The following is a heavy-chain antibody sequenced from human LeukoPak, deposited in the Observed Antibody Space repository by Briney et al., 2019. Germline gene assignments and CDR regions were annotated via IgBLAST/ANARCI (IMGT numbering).Heavy chain of an antibody. Sequence: PGGSLRLSCAASGFIFSSYGMHWVRQAPGKGLEWVAVISYDGSNKDYADSVKGRFTISRDNSKNTLYLQMNSLRAEDTAVYYCARGTDSSGYYYGDWGQGTLVTVSS. J-gene: IGHJ4*02. V-gene: IGHV3-30*03. CDR1: GFIFSSYG. D-gene: IGHD3-22*01. CDR3: ARGTDSSGYYYGD. CDR2: ISYDGSNK.